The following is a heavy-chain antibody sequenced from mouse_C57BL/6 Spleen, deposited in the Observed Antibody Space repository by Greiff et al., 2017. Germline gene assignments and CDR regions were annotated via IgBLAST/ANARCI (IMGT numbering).Heavy chain of an antibody. J-gene: IGHJ4*01. CDR1: GFSFITYA. CDR3: VRQSTTVWDY. Sequence: GGGLVQPKGSLKLSCAASGFSFITYAMNWVRQAPGKGLEWVARIRSKSNNYATYYADSVKDRFTISRDDSESMLYLQMNNLKTEDTAMYYCVRQSTTVWDYWGQGTSVTVSS. V-gene: IGHV10-1*01. CDR2: IRSKSNNYAT. D-gene: IGHD1-1*01.